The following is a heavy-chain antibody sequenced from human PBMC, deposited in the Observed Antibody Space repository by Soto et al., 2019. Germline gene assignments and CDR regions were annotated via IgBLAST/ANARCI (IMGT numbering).Heavy chain of an antibody. V-gene: IGHV4-59*01. J-gene: IGHJ4*02. CDR3: AAGEASSRNLAPYYLDF. CDR2: IHYSGTT. Sequence: KTSETLSLTFTVSGGSMRNYFWTWIPQPPGKGLEWIGYIHYSGTTSFFPSYNPSLRSRVTISEDTSKNQFSLKLLSVTTADTAVYFCAAGEASSRNLAPYYLDFWGQGTLVTVSS. CDR1: GGSMRNYF. D-gene: IGHD6-13*01.